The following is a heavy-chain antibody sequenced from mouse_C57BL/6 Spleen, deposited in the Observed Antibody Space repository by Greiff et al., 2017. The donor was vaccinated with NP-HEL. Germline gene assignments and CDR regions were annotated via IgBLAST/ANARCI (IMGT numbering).Heavy chain of an antibody. CDR1: GYTFTSYW. V-gene: IGHV1-72*01. D-gene: IGHD2-3*01. CDR2: IDPNSGGT. CDR3: ARVGLYDYFDY. Sequence: QVQLQQPGAELVKPGASVKLSCKASGYTFTSYWMHWVKQRPGRGLAWIGWIDPNSGGTKYNEKFKSKATLTVDKPSSTAYMQLSSLTSEDSAVYYCARVGLYDYFDYWGQGTTLTVSS. J-gene: IGHJ2*01.